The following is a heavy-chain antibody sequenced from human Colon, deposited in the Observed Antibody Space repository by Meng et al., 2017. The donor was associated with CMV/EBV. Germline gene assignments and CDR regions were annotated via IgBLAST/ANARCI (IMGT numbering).Heavy chain of an antibody. CDR3: AREGRTYSSSWFS. CDR2: INPNSGGST. Sequence: ASVKVSCKASGNTFTGYYMHWVRQAPGQGLEWMGWINPNSGGSTSYAQKFQGRVTMTRDTSTSTVYMELSSLRSEDTAVYYCAREGRTYSSSWFSWGQGTLVTVSS. CDR1: GNTFTGYY. D-gene: IGHD6-13*01. V-gene: IGHV1-46*01. J-gene: IGHJ4*02.